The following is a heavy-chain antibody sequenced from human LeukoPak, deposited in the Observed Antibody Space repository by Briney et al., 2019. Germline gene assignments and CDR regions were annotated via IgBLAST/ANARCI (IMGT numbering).Heavy chain of an antibody. Sequence: ASVKVSCKASGYTFTTYYMHWVRQAPGQGLEWMGIINPSGGSTSYAQKFQGRVIMTRDTSTSTVYMELNGLRSEDTAVYYCLYTKGGIPLWFDTFDIWGQGTMVTVSS. CDR1: GYTFTTYY. D-gene: IGHD5-18*01. J-gene: IGHJ3*02. CDR2: INPSGGST. V-gene: IGHV1-46*01. CDR3: LYTKGGIPLWFDTFDI.